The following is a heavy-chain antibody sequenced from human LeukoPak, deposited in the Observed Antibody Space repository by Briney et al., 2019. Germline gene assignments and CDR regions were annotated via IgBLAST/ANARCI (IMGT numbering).Heavy chain of an antibody. CDR1: GGSISVHY. D-gene: IGHD2-2*01. Sequence: SETQSLTCTVSGGSISVHYWSWIRQPPGKGLEWIGYIYYSGSTTYNPSLKSRVTISLDTSKNQLSLRLNSVTAADTAVYYCARLGYCSIPSCYWFDPWGQGTLVTVSS. CDR3: ARLGYCSIPSCYWFDP. V-gene: IGHV4-59*11. J-gene: IGHJ5*02. CDR2: IYYSGST.